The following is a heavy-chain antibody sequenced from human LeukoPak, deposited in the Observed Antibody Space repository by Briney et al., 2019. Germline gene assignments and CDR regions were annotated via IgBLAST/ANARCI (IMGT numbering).Heavy chain of an antibody. V-gene: IGHV3-30*07. J-gene: IGHJ4*02. CDR3: ARSVYDLRGQRLVPGLDY. D-gene: IGHD6-13*01. CDR2: ISYAEGSYK. Sequence: GGSLRLSCAASGFTFSSYAMHWVRQAPGKGLGWVASISYAEGSYKYYADSVKGRFTISRDDAKSSLYLQMSSLRAEDTAIYYCARSVYDLRGQRLVPGLDYWGQGTLVTVSS. CDR1: GFTFSSYA.